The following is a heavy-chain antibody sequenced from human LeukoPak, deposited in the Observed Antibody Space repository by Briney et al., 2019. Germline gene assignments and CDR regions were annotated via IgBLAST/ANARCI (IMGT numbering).Heavy chain of an antibody. CDR2: MNPNSGNT. J-gene: IGHJ6*02. Sequence: ASVKVSCKASGYTFTSYDINWVRQATGQGLEWMGWMNPNSGNTGYAQKFQGRVTMTRNTSISTAYMELSSLRSEDTAVCYCARGQVSSGWYWGSYYYYGMDVWGQGTTVTVSS. V-gene: IGHV1-8*01. D-gene: IGHD6-19*01. CDR1: GYTFTSYD. CDR3: ARGQVSSGWYWGSYYYYGMDV.